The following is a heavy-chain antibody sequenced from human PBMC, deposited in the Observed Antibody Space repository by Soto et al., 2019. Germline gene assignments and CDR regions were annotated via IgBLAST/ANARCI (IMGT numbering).Heavy chain of an antibody. CDR1: GFTFSTYW. Sequence: VQLVESGGGLVQPGGSLRLSCAASGFTFSTYWMTWVRQAPGRGLEWVANIKQDGSDKYSVDSVKGRFTISRDNTKNSLYLHMHSLRAEDTAVYYCARGTWYISGWPDAFDVWGQGSMVTVSS. CDR3: ARGTWYISGWPDAFDV. J-gene: IGHJ3*01. CDR2: IKQDGSDK. D-gene: IGHD6-19*01. V-gene: IGHV3-7*01.